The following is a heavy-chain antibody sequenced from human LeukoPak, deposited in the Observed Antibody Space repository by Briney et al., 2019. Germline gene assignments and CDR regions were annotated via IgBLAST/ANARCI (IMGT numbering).Heavy chain of an antibody. V-gene: IGHV3-30*02. Sequence: PGGSLRLSCAASGLTFSSYGMHWVRQAPGKGLEWVAFIRYDGSNKYYADSVKGRFTISRDNSKNTLFLQTNSLRAEDTAVYYCARDYDSGGYSLAEYFQHWGQGTLVTVSS. CDR2: IRYDGSNK. CDR1: GLTFSSYG. CDR3: ARDYDSGGYSLAEYFQH. D-gene: IGHD3-22*01. J-gene: IGHJ1*01.